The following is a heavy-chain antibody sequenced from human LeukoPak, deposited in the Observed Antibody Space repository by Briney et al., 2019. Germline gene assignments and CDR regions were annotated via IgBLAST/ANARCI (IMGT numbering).Heavy chain of an antibody. V-gene: IGHV4-59*08. D-gene: IGHD6-19*01. CDR1: GVSISSYS. CDR2: VSHSGTT. J-gene: IGHJ4*02. CDR3: ARWDDSAWAFGN. Sequence: PSETLSLTCIVSGVSISSYSWNWIRQSPGKGLEWVGYVSHSGTTSYNSYLRSRVTISVDTSKNHLSLKLTSVTAADTAVYYCARWDDSAWAFGNWGSGTLVTVSS.